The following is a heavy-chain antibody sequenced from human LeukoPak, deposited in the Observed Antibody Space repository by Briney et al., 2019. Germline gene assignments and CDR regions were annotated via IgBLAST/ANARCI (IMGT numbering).Heavy chain of an antibody. J-gene: IGHJ4*02. Sequence: GASVKVSCKASGYTFTSYGITWVRQAPGQGLEWMGWISAYNGNTNYAQKVQGRVTMTTDTSTSTAYMELRSLRSDDTAVYYCARVPGIAVAGTLHKFDYWGQGTLVTVSS. CDR3: ARVPGIAVAGTLHKFDY. D-gene: IGHD6-19*01. CDR1: GYTFTSYG. CDR2: ISAYNGNT. V-gene: IGHV1-18*01.